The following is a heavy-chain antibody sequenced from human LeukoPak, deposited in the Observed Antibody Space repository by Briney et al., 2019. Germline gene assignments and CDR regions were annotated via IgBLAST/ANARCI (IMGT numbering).Heavy chain of an antibody. CDR1: GFTFSSYV. CDR3: ARHRSYYCSSTSCYGPFDY. J-gene: IGHJ4*02. D-gene: IGHD2-2*01. CDR2: ISSNGSTV. V-gene: IGHV3-48*03. Sequence: PGGSLRLSCASSGFTFSSYVMNGVRQAPWKGLEWVSYISSNGSTVYYADSVKGRFIISRDNTKNSLYLQMNSLRAEDTAVYYCARHRSYYCSSTSCYGPFDYWGQGTLVTVSS.